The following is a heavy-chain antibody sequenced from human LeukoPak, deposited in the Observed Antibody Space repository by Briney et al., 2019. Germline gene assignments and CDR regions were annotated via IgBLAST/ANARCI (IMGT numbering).Heavy chain of an antibody. J-gene: IGHJ4*02. CDR1: GGTFSSYA. CDR3: ARDRSDSSGYYHYYFDY. V-gene: IGHV1-69*04. CDR2: IIPILGIA. D-gene: IGHD3-22*01. Sequence: SVKVSCKASGGTFSSYAISWVRQAPGQGLEWMGRIIPILGIANYAQKFQGRVTITADKSTSTAYMELSSLGSEDTAVYYCARDRSDSSGYYHYYFDYWGQGTLVTVSS.